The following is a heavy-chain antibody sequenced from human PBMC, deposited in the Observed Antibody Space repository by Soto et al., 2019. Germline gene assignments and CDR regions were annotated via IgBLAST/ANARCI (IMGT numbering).Heavy chain of an antibody. CDR1: GFTFSYYG. CDR2: MHTGGNEK. CDR3: ARDADTTGHYSHFDL. J-gene: IGHJ4*02. V-gene: IGHV3-33*08. Sequence: QVQLVESGGGVVQPGGSLRLSCAASGFTFSYYGFHWVRQAPGKGLEWVAVMHTGGNEKYYVDSVKGRFTVSRDDSRNMVYLEMSGRRAEDTAEYFCARDADTTGHYSHFDLWGRGALVAV. D-gene: IGHD3-22*01.